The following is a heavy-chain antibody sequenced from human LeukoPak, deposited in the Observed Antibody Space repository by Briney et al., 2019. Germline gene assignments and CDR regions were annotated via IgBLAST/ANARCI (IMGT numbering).Heavy chain of an antibody. CDR2: INHSGST. V-gene: IGHV4-34*01. CDR1: GGSFSGYY. Sequence: SETLSLTCAVYGGSFSGYYWSWIRQPPGKGLEWIGEINHSGSTNYNPSLKSRVTISVDTSKNQFSLKLSSVTAADTAVYYCARGGYSYGYRNYYYYMDVWGKGTTVTVSS. D-gene: IGHD5-18*01. CDR3: ARGGYSYGYRNYYYYMDV. J-gene: IGHJ6*03.